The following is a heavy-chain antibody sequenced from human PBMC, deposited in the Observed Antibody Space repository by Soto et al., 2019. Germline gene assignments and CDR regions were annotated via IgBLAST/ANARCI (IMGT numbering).Heavy chain of an antibody. D-gene: IGHD3-10*01. V-gene: IGHV4-34*01. CDR1: GGSFSGYY. J-gene: IGHJ6*02. CDR2: INHSGST. Sequence: PSETLSLTCAVYGGSFSGYYWSWIRQPPGKGLEWIGEINHSGSTNYNPSLKSRVTISVDTSKNQFSLKLSSVTAADTAVYYCARGVYGKYHYYYGMDVWGQGTTVTVSS. CDR3: ARGVYGKYHYYYGMDV.